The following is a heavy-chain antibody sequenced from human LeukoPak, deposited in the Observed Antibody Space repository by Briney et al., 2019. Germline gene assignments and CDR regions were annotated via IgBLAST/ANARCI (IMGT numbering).Heavy chain of an antibody. Sequence: SVKVSCKASGGTFSSYAISWVRQAPGQGLEWMGGIIPIFGTANYAQKLQGRVTITADESTSTAYMELSSLRSEDTAVYYCARGRPGYGDYVVWGQGTLVTVSS. CDR1: GGTFSSYA. J-gene: IGHJ4*02. V-gene: IGHV1-69*13. D-gene: IGHD4-17*01. CDR3: ARGRPGYGDYVV. CDR2: IIPIFGTA.